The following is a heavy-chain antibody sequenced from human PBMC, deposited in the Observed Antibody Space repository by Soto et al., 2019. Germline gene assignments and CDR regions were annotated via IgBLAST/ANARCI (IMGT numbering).Heavy chain of an antibody. Sequence: SETLSLTCTVSGGSISSYYWSWIRQPAGKALEGSGRIYTSGNTNYNPSLKRRVTMSVDTSKNQFSLKLRSVTAADPAVYYCARDRDYDFWSGSPLVWFDPWGQGTLVNVSS. J-gene: IGHJ5*02. CDR1: GGSISSYY. V-gene: IGHV4-4*07. CDR3: ARDRDYDFWSGSPLVWFDP. CDR2: IYTSGNT. D-gene: IGHD3-3*01.